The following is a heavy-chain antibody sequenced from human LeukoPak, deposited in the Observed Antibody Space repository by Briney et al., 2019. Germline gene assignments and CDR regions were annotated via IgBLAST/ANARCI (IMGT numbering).Heavy chain of an antibody. J-gene: IGHJ4*02. CDR2: INSDGSTT. V-gene: IGHV3-74*01. Sequence: PGGSLRLSCAASGFTFSSYWMHGVRQAPGKGLVWVSRINSDGSTTSYADSVMGRFTISRDNAKNTLYLQMNSLRAEDTAVYYCARVIYSGWEGELSDWGQGTLVTVSS. D-gene: IGHD6-19*01. CDR1: GFTFSSYW. CDR3: ARVIYSGWEGELSD.